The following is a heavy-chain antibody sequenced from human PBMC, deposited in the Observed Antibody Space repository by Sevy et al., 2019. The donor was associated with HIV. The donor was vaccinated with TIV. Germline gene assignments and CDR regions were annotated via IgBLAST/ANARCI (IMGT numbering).Heavy chain of an antibody. Sequence: GGSLRLSCAASGFTFDDYGIYWVRQAPGRGLEWVSFISKNGDDKFYAGSVKGRFTISRDSSNINLFLQMQNLRAEDTASYFCAKAHMVTCGTLDSWGQGSLVTVSS. D-gene: IGHD1-26*01. J-gene: IGHJ4*02. CDR1: GFTFDDYG. V-gene: IGHV3-30*18. CDR3: AKAHMVTCGTLDS. CDR2: ISKNGDDK.